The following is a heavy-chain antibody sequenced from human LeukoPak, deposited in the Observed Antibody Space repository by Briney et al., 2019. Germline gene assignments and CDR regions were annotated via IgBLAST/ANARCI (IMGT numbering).Heavy chain of an antibody. V-gene: IGHV4-59*01. Sequence: SETLSLTCTVSGGSINRYYWSWIRQPPGKGLEWIGYIYYSGTTNYNPSLKSGVTISVDTSKNQFSLKLSSVPAADTAVYYCARVRCSGGSCSSSPEYWGKGTLVTVSS. CDR3: ARVRCSGGSCSSSPEY. CDR1: GGSINRYY. D-gene: IGHD2-15*01. CDR2: IYYSGTT. J-gene: IGHJ4*02.